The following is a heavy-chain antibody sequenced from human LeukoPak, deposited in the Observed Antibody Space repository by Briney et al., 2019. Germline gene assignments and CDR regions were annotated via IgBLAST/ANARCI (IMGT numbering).Heavy chain of an antibody. CDR1: GYSFTSYW. CDR2: IYPDDSNT. J-gene: IGHJ3*02. Sequence: GESLKISCKGSGYSFTSYWIGWVRQMPGKGVEWMGIIYPDDSNTKYSPSFQGQVTISADKSISTAYLQWSSLKASDTAMYYCARGKYCSGGGCSDNAFNIWGQGTMVTVSS. D-gene: IGHD2-15*01. CDR3: ARGKYCSGGGCSDNAFNI. V-gene: IGHV5-51*01.